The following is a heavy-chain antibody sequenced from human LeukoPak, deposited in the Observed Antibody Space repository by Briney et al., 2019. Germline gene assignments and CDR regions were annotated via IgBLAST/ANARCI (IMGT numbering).Heavy chain of an antibody. CDR1: GYTFTSYY. V-gene: IGHV1-46*01. D-gene: IGHD1-26*01. Sequence: ASVKVSCKASGYTFTSYYMHWVRQAPGQGLEWMGIINPSGGSTSYAQKFQGRVTRTRDTSTSTVYMELSSLKSEDTAVYYCARGIGGSYYVGYYFDYWGQGTLVTVSS. CDR2: INPSGGST. J-gene: IGHJ4*02. CDR3: ARGIGGSYYVGYYFDY.